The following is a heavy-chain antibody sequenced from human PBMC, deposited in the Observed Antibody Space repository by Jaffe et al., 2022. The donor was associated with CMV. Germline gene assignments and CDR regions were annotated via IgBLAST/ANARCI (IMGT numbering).Heavy chain of an antibody. CDR2: IYYSGST. Sequence: QLQLQESGPGLVKPSETLSLTCTVSGGSISSSSYYWGWIRQPPGKGLEWIGSIYYSGSTYYNPSLKSRVTISVDTSKNQFSLKLSSVTAADTAVYYCANTYYYDSSFYYFDYWGQGTLVTVSS. J-gene: IGHJ4*02. V-gene: IGHV4-39*01. CDR3: ANTYYYDSSFYYFDY. D-gene: IGHD3-22*01. CDR1: GGSISSSSYY.